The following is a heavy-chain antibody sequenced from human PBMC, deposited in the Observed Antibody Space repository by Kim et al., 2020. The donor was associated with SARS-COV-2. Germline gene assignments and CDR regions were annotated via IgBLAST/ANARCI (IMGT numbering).Heavy chain of an antibody. CDR1: GFTLRDYW. Sequence: GGSLRLSCAASGFTLRDYWMTWVRQAPGKGLEWVANIKADGSQKNYVDSVKGRFTISRDNAKNSLFLQMNSLRAEDTAVYFCARDSTKGDASAWYDALDIWGQGTKVTVSS. D-gene: IGHD6-19*01. V-gene: IGHV3-7*01. J-gene: IGHJ3*02. CDR2: IKADGSQK. CDR3: ARDSTKGDASAWYDALDI.